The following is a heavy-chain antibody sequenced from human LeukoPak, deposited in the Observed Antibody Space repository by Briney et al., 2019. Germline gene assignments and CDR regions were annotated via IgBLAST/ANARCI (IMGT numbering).Heavy chain of an antibody. CDR3: ARNSLGGYSDH. D-gene: IGHD2-15*01. CDR1: GGSFSNFA. Sequence: ASVNVSCKASGGSFSNFAISWVRQAPGQGLEWMGGIIPISGAADYAPKFQGRVTIAADASTSTLEVTSLRSQDTAVYYCARNSLGGYSDHWGQGTLVTVSS. CDR2: IIPISGAA. V-gene: IGHV1-69*13. J-gene: IGHJ4*02.